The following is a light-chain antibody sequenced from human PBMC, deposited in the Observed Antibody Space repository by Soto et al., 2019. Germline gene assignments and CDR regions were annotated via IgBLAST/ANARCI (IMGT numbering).Light chain of an antibody. J-gene: IGKJ2*01. V-gene: IGKV3-15*01. Sequence: EIVMTQSPVTLSLSPGERATLSCRASQSVTSKLAWFQQKPGQAPRLLIYATSTRATGVPARFSGSGSGTEFTLTISSLQSEDFAVYAGQQYNNWPHTCGQGTKLEIK. CDR3: QQYNNWPHT. CDR2: ATS. CDR1: QSVTSK.